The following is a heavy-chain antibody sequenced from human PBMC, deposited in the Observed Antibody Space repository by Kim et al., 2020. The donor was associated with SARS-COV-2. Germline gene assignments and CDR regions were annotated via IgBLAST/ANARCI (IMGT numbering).Heavy chain of an antibody. CDR2: ISGSGGST. Sequence: GGSLRLSCAASGFTFSSYAMSWVRQAPGKGLEWVSAISGSGGSTYYADSVKGRFTISRDNSKNTLYLQMNSLRAEDTAVYYCANPPTTVTTWHWYFDLWGRGTLVTVSS. CDR3: ANPPTTVTTWHWYFDL. D-gene: IGHD4-17*01. V-gene: IGHV3-23*01. CDR1: GFTFSSYA. J-gene: IGHJ2*01.